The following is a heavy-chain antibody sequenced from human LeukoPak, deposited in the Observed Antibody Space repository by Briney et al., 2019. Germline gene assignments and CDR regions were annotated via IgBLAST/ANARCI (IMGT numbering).Heavy chain of an antibody. D-gene: IGHD2-15*01. CDR3: ARGASTPDY. Sequence: PGGSLRLSCVASGFSFSSYAMSWFRQAPGKGLEWVSTISKSGGTTFYADSVKGRFTISRDDSKNTLYLQMNSLRVEDTAVYYCARGASTPDYWGQGTLVTVSS. CDR2: ISKSGGTT. J-gene: IGHJ4*02. CDR1: GFSFSSYA. V-gene: IGHV3-23*01.